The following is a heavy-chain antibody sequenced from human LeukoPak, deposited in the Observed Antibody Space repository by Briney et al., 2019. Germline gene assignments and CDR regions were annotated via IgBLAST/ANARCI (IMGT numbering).Heavy chain of an antibody. CDR2: IIPIFGTA. J-gene: IGHJ4*02. D-gene: IGHD5-12*01. CDR1: GGTFSSYA. Sequence: SVKVSCKASGGTFSSYAISWVRQAPGQGLEWMGGIIPIFGTANYTQKFQGRVTITADESTSTAYMELSSLRSEDTAVYYCARADIVATIRFDYWGQGTLVTVSS. CDR3: ARADIVATIRFDY. V-gene: IGHV1-69*13.